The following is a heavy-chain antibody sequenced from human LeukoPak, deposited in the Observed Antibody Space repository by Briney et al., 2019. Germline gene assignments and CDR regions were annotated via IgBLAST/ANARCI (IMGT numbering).Heavy chain of an antibody. Sequence: PGGSLRLSCAASGFTFSSYAMHWVRQAPGKGLEWVAVISYNGSNKYYADSVKGRFTISRDNSKNTLYLQMNSLRAEDTAVYYCAKAPNDRRYYYYGMDVWGQGTTVTVSS. V-gene: IGHV3-30*04. D-gene: IGHD2-8*01. CDR2: ISYNGSNK. J-gene: IGHJ6*02. CDR3: AKAPNDRRYYYYGMDV. CDR1: GFTFSSYA.